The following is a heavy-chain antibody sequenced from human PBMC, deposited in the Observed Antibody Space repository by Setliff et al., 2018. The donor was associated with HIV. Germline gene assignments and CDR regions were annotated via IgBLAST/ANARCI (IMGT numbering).Heavy chain of an antibody. V-gene: IGHV5-51*01. CDR2: INPSTSEV. CDR3: VRPLGRSSSQGWFDP. CDR1: GYKFTSYW. D-gene: IGHD6-6*01. Sequence: PGESLKISCKDSGYKFTSYWVGWVRQMPGRGLEWMGFINPSTSEVRYRPSLQGQVTMSVDKSISTAFLQWSSLKASDTAMYYCVRPLGRSSSQGWFDPWGQGTLVTVSS. J-gene: IGHJ5*02.